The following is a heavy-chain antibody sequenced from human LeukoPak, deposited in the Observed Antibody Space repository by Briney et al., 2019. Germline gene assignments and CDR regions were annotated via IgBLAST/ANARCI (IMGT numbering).Heavy chain of an antibody. D-gene: IGHD6-13*01. V-gene: IGHV3-23*01. J-gene: IGHJ5*02. CDR3: ARDSRRQLVRVNWFDP. CDR2: ISGSGGST. Sequence: QSGGSLRLSCAASGFTFSSYAMSWVRQAPGKGLEWVSAISGSGGSTYYADSVKGRFTISRDNSKNTLYLQMNSLRAEDTAVYYCARDSRRQLVRVNWFDPWGQGTLVTVSS. CDR1: GFTFSSYA.